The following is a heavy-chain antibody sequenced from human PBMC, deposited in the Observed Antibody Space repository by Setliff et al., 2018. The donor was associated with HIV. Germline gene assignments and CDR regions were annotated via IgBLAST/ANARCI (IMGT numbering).Heavy chain of an antibody. CDR1: GYDFATYW. J-gene: IGHJ3*02. CDR3: VRPLVIAFDTSDI. V-gene: IGHV5-51*01. D-gene: IGHD3-9*01. Sequence: PGESLKISCKTSGYDFATYWIGWVRQMPGKGLEWMGVLYPSDSDAIYSPTSQGRVTISADKATNTAYLQWASLKSSDTAIYYCVRPLVIAFDTSDIWGQGTMVTVSS. CDR2: LYPSDSDA.